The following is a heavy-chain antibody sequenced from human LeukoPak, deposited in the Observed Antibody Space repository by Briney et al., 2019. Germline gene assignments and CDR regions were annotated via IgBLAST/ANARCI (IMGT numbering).Heavy chain of an antibody. J-gene: IGHJ6*02. CDR1: DDSIASSSYY. CDR3: ARGPPNYGMDV. CDR2: IYYSGST. V-gene: IGHV4-39*07. Sequence: PSQTLSLTCSVSDDSIASSSYYWGWIRQPPGKGLEWIGSIYYSGSTYYNPSLKSRVTISVDTSKNQFSLKLSSVTAADTAVYYCARGPPNYGMDVWGQGTTVTVSS.